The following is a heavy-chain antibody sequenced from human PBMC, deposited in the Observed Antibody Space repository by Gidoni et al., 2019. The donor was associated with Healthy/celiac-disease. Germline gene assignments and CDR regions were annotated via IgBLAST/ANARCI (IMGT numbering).Heavy chain of an antibody. D-gene: IGHD3-9*01. Sequence: QVQLVQSGAEVKKPGASVKVSCKASGYTFTSYYMHWVRQAPGQGLEWMGIINPSGGSTSYAQKFQGRVTMTRDTSTSTVYMELSSLRSEDTAVYYCAREGTEYYDILTGYYAAYYYYYGMDVWGQGTTVTVSS. J-gene: IGHJ6*02. CDR3: AREGTEYYDILTGYYAAYYYYYGMDV. V-gene: IGHV1-46*01. CDR1: GYTFTSYY. CDR2: INPSGGST.